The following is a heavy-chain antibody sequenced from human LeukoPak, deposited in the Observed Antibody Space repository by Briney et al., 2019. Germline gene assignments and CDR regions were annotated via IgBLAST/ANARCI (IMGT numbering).Heavy chain of an antibody. Sequence: PGGSLRLSCAASGFPFTNNWMTWVRQAPGKGLEWVATIKQDGRETYYVDSVKGRFTISRVNARDSVFLQMNIPRAEDAAVYYCARARYCANTICHIGGGLDVWGPGTTVTVYS. D-gene: IGHD2-8*01. CDR1: GFPFTNNW. V-gene: IGHV3-7*04. CDR3: ARARYCANTICHIGGGLDV. J-gene: IGHJ6*02. CDR2: IKQDGRET.